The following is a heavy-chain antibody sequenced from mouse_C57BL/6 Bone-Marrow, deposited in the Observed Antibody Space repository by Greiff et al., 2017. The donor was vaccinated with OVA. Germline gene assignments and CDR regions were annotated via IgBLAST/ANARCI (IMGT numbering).Heavy chain of an antibody. Sequence: QVQLQQSGAELARPGASVKLSCKASGYTFTSYGISWVKQRPGQGLEWIGEIYPRSGNTYYNEKFKGKATLTADKSSSTAYMELRSLTSEDSAVYFCAEGWLLKYFDVWGTGTTVTVSA. D-gene: IGHD2-3*01. CDR3: AEGWLLKYFDV. CDR2: IYPRSGNT. CDR1: GYTFTSYG. V-gene: IGHV1-81*01. J-gene: IGHJ1*03.